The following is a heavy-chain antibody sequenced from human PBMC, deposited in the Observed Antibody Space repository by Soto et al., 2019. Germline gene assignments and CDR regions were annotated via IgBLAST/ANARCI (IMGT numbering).Heavy chain of an antibody. V-gene: IGHV4-59*01. D-gene: IGHD2-15*01. CDR2: IFHSGNA. CDR1: GGSIRNVY. J-gene: IGHJ4*02. Sequence: TSETLSLTCTVSGGSIRNVYWSWIRQPPGKGLEWIGFIFHSGNAKYNPSLKSRVTMSVDTSKNQFSLGLDSVTAADTAVYFCARAHAPTLPFDYWGQGTLVTVSS. CDR3: ARAHAPTLPFDY.